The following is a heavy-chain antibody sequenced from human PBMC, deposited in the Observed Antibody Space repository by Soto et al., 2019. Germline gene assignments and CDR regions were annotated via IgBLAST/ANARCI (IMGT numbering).Heavy chain of an antibody. Sequence: SETLSLTCAVYGGSFSGYYWSWIRQPPGKGLEWIGEINHSGSTNYNPSLKSRVTISVDTSKNQFSLKLSSVTAADTAVYYCATVRGYSYCSSTSCYYYYYYGMDVWGQGTTVTVSS. CDR1: GGSFSGYY. CDR3: ATVRGYSYCSSTSCYYYYYYGMDV. V-gene: IGHV4-34*01. D-gene: IGHD2-2*01. J-gene: IGHJ6*02. CDR2: INHSGST.